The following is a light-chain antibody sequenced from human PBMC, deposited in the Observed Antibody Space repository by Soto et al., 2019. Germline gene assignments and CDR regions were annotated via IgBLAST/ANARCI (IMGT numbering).Light chain of an antibody. CDR3: VQLSYFPRT. J-gene: IGKJ1*01. CDR1: QSLVHSDGNTY. V-gene: IGKV2-24*01. Sequence: DVVMTQTPLSSPVTLGQPASISCRSSQSLVHSDGNTYLSWLQQRPGQPPRLLIYQISNRFSGVPDRFSGSGAGTDFTLTISRLEVADVGVYSCVQLSYFPRTFGQGTKVETK. CDR2: QIS.